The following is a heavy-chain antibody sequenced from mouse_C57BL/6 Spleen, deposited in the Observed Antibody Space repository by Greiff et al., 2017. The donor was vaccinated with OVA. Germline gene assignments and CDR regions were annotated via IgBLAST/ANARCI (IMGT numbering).Heavy chain of an antibody. D-gene: IGHD2-4*01. J-gene: IGHJ1*03. Sequence: QVQLQQSGPELVKPGASVKISCKASGYAFSSSWMNWVKQRPGKGLEWIGRIYPGDGDTNYNGKFKGKATLTADKSSSTAYMQLSSLTSEDSAVYFCAREGDDYDVWGTGTTVTVSS. CDR1: GYAFSSSW. V-gene: IGHV1-82*01. CDR2: IYPGDGDT. CDR3: AREGDDYDV.